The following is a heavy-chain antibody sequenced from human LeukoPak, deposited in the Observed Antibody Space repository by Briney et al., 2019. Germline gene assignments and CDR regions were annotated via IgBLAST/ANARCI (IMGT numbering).Heavy chain of an antibody. J-gene: IGHJ3*02. CDR2: SYWNDEK. CDR3: VPSGPNGNLDVYHI. CDR1: GFSFSMIGGG. V-gene: IGHV2-5*01. Sequence: ESGPTLVKPTQTLTLICTFSGFSFSMIGGGVGWIRQPPGKALEWLALSYWNDEKRYISSLKSRPTITNDCSKRQAALTMSIMVPVDTATYYCVPSGPNGNLDVYHIWGQGTMVTLSS. D-gene: IGHD1-14*01.